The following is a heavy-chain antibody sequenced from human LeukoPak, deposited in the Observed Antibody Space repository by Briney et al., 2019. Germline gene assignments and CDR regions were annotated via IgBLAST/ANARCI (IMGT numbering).Heavy chain of an antibody. CDR3: AKVPPGSAPRPYYFDY. CDR2: IRYDGSNK. CDR1: GFTFSSYG. D-gene: IGHD3-10*01. J-gene: IGHJ4*02. V-gene: IGHV3-30*02. Sequence: PGGSLRLSCAASGFTFSSYGMHWVRQAPGKGLEWVAFIRYDGSNKYYADSVKGRFTISRDNSKNTLYLQMNSLRAEDTAVYYCAKVPPGSAPRPYYFDYWGQGTLVTVSS.